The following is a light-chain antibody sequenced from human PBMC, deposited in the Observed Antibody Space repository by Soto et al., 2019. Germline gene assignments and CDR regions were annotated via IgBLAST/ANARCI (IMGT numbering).Light chain of an antibody. Sequence: EVVLTQSPATLSLSPGERATLSCRASQSVNVNLAWHQQKPGQAPRLLIYGASTRDAGDPARFTGSGSRTEFTLTISRLQSDDFAVYYRQKYNHWPPYTFGQGTKLEIK. CDR1: QSVNVN. V-gene: IGKV3-15*01. CDR2: GAS. J-gene: IGKJ2*01. CDR3: QKYNHWPPYT.